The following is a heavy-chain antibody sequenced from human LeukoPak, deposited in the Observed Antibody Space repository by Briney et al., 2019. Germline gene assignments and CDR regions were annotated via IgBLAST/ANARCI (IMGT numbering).Heavy chain of an antibody. Sequence: SETLSLTCAVYGGSFSGYYWSWIRQPPGKGLEWIGEINHSGSTNYNPSLKSRVTISVDTSKNQFSLKLSSVTAADTAVYHCARGRRWLQLSAPFDYWGQGTLVTVSS. D-gene: IGHD5-24*01. V-gene: IGHV4-34*01. CDR3: ARGRRWLQLSAPFDY. J-gene: IGHJ4*02. CDR1: GGSFSGYY. CDR2: INHSGST.